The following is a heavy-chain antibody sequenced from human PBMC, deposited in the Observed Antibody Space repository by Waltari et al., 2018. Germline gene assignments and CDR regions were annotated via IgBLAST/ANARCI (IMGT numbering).Heavy chain of an antibody. V-gene: IGHV3-23*01. J-gene: IGHJ6*02. CDR1: GFTFSNYD. CDR3: AKEAVAGAYYYHYYGMDV. D-gene: IGHD6-19*01. Sequence: EVQLLESGGDLVQPGGSLRLSCAASGFTFSNYDMSWVRQAPGKGLEWVSLITGSGGNTYYADSVKSRFTISRDKSKNTLYLQMNSLRAEDTAVYYCAKEAVAGAYYYHYYGMDVWGQGTTVTVSS. CDR2: ITGSGGNT.